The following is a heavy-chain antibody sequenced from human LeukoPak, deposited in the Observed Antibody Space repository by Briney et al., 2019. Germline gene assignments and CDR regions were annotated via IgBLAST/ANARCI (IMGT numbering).Heavy chain of an antibody. CDR1: GYSFTSYW. J-gene: IGHJ4*02. CDR3: ARTPYSSSWPFDF. V-gene: IGHV5-51*01. Sequence: ESLKISCKGSGYSFTSYWIGWVRQMPGKGLEWMGIIYPGDSDTRYSPSFQGQVTISADKSISAAYLQWSSLKASDTAMYYCARTPYSSSWPFDFWGQGTLVTVSS. D-gene: IGHD6-13*01. CDR2: IYPGDSDT.